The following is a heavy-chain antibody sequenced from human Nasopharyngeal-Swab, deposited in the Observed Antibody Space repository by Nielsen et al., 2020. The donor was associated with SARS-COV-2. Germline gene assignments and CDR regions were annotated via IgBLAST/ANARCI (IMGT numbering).Heavy chain of an antibody. V-gene: IGHV1-8*02. CDR2: MNPNSGNT. CDR3: ARGSLSYAAAAGTLSIYYYYYYMDV. D-gene: IGHD6-13*01. J-gene: IGHJ6*03. Sequence: ASVKVSCKTSGYTFTSYGINWVRQATGQGLEWMGWMNPNSGNTGYAQKFQGRVTMTRNTSISTAYMELSSLRSEDTAVYYCARGSLSYAAAAGTLSIYYYYYYMDVWGKGTTVTVSS. CDR1: GYTFTSYG.